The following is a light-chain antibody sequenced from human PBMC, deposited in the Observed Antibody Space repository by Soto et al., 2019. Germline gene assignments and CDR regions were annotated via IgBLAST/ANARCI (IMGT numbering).Light chain of an antibody. CDR1: QSVSSY. V-gene: IGKV3-11*01. CDR2: DAS. J-gene: IGKJ2*01. Sequence: EIVLTQSPATLSLSPGERATLSCRASQSVSSYLAWYQQKPGQAPRLLIYDASNRATGIPARFSGSGSGTGFTLTISRLEPEDFAVYYCQQRSNWPPEYTFGQGTKLEIK. CDR3: QQRSNWPPEYT.